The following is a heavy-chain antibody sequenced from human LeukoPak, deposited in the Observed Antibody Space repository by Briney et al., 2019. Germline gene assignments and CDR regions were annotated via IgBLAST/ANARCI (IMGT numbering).Heavy chain of an antibody. D-gene: IGHD2-2*01. CDR2: ISGSGGST. J-gene: IGHJ6*03. CDR3: AKATQGDIVVVPAASMDV. CDR1: GFTFSSYA. Sequence: GGFLRLSCAASGFTFSSYAMSWVRQAPGKGLEWVSAISGSGGSTYYADSVKGRFTISRDNSKNTLYLQMNSLRAEDTAVYYCAKATQGDIVVVPAASMDVWGKGTTVTVSS. V-gene: IGHV3-23*01.